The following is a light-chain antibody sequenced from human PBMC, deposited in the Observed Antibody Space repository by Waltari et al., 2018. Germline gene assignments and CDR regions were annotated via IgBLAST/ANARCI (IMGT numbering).Light chain of an antibody. CDR2: WAS. J-gene: IGKJ2*02. V-gene: IGKV4-1*01. Sequence: DIVMTQSPDSLAVSLGERATINCKSSESVIYDSDNKNYLAWYQQKPGQPPKRLIHWASIRESGVPDRFSGSGSGTDFTLTISSLQAEDVAVYYCQQYLSAPRTFGQGTVLEIK. CDR3: QQYLSAPRT. CDR1: ESVIYDSDNKNY.